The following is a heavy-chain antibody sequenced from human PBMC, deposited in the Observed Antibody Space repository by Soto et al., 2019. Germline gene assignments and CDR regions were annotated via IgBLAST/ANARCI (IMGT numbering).Heavy chain of an antibody. D-gene: IGHD3-3*01. Sequence: ASVKVSCKASGYTFTSYGISWVRQAPGQGLEWMGWISAYNGNTNYAQKLRGRVTMTTDTSTSTAYMELRSLRSDDTAVYDCASDRPFYESVSNSYYYYGMDVWGQETTVTVSS. CDR2: ISAYNGNT. CDR3: ASDRPFYESVSNSYYYYGMDV. J-gene: IGHJ6*01. V-gene: IGHV1-18*01. CDR1: GYTFTSYG.